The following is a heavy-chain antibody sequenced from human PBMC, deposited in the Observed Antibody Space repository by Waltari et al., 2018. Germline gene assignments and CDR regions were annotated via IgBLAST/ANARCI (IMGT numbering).Heavy chain of an antibody. CDR1: GGSFGGYA. V-gene: IGHV1-69*12. D-gene: IGHD7-27*01. CDR3: ARHELGISQYYYNMYV. J-gene: IGHJ6*03. Sequence: VQLVQSGGELKKPGSSVKVSCKTSGGSFGGYALSWVRQAPGQGLEWMGVIIPMFGIPDYSQKFQDRLIITADESTSTAYMELSSLRSEDTAIYYCARHELGISQYYYNMYVWGRGTTVTISS. CDR2: IIPMFGIP.